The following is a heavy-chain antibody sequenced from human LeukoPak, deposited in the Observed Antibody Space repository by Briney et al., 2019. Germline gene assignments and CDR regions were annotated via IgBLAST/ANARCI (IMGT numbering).Heavy chain of an antibody. CDR3: ARHLRRWLQSEDYFGY. CDR2: IYTSGST. Sequence: SETLSLTCTVSGGSISSYYWSWIRQPPGKGLEWIGYIYTSGSTNYNPSLKSRVTISVDTSKNQFSLKQSSVTAADTAVYYCARHLRRWLQSEDYFGYWGQGTLVTVSS. V-gene: IGHV4-4*09. CDR1: GGSISSYY. J-gene: IGHJ4*02. D-gene: IGHD5-24*01.